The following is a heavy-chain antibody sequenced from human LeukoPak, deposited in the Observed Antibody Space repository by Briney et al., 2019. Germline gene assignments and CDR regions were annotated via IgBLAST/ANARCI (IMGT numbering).Heavy chain of an antibody. Sequence: GGSLRLSCAASGFIVSGDFMSWVRQAPGMGLEWVSVIYSDGSTYYADSVQGRFIISRDNSRNTLHLQMTGLRAEDTAVYYCARERGRGRDSPWFDYWGQGSLVTVSS. D-gene: IGHD3-16*01. CDR2: IYSDGST. V-gene: IGHV3-53*01. CDR3: ARERGRGRDSPWFDY. CDR1: GFIVSGDF. J-gene: IGHJ5*01.